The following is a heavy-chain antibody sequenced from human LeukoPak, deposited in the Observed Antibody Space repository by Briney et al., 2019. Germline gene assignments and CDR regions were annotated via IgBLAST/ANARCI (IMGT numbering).Heavy chain of an antibody. J-gene: IGHJ3*02. CDR1: GGSISSYY. CDR2: IYYSGST. V-gene: IGHV4-59*01. D-gene: IGHD3/OR15-3a*01. CDR3: AREIWTTSGAFDI. Sequence: SETLSLTCTVSGGSISSYYWSWIRQPPGKGLEWIGYIYYSGSTNYNPSLKSRVTISVDTSKNQFSLKLSSVTAADTAVYYCAREIWTTSGAFDIWGQGTMVTVSS.